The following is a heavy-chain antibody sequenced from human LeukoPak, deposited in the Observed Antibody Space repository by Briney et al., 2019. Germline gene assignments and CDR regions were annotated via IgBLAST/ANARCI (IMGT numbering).Heavy chain of an antibody. D-gene: IGHD3-3*01. V-gene: IGHV4-59*01. Sequence: SETLSLTCTVSGGSISSYYWSWIRQPPGKGLEWIGYIYYSGSTNYNPSLKSRVTISVDTSKNQFSLKLSSVTAADTAVYYCARDGPNYDFWSGYYRGPGAFDIWGQGTMVTVSS. J-gene: IGHJ3*02. CDR3: ARDGPNYDFWSGYYRGPGAFDI. CDR2: IYYSGST. CDR1: GGSISSYY.